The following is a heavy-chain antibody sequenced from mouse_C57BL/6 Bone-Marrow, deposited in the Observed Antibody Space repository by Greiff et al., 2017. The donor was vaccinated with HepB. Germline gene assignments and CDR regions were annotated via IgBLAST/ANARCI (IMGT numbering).Heavy chain of an antibody. D-gene: IGHD2-4*01. CDR2: ISYSGST. J-gene: IGHJ3*01. CDR3: ARDGDYDWFAY. CDR1: GYSITSGYD. Sequence: ESGPGMVKPSQSLSLTCTVTGYSITSGYDWHWIRHFPGNKLEWMGYISYSGSTNYNPSLKSRISITHDTSKNHFFLKLNSVTTEDTATYYCARDGDYDWFAYWGQGTLVTVSA. V-gene: IGHV3-1*01.